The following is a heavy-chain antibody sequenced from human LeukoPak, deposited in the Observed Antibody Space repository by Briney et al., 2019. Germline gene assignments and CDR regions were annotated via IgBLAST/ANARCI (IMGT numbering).Heavy chain of an antibody. CDR2: ITSSGAYI. D-gene: IGHD1-26*01. Sequence: GGSLRLSCASSGFTFNYYNMNWVRQAPGKALEWVSSITSSGAYIFYADSVRGRFTISRDNAKDSLYLQMNSLGPEDTAVYYCARDPYSGNYGNYYYYYMDVWGKGTTVTVSS. V-gene: IGHV3-21*01. CDR3: ARDPYSGNYGNYYYYYMDV. J-gene: IGHJ6*03. CDR1: GFTFNYYN.